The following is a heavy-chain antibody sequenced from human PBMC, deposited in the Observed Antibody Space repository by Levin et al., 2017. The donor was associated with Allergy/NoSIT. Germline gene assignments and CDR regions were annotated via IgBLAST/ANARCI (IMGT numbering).Heavy chain of an antibody. CDR1: GGSVSSASYY. CDR3: ARGTPGWFDP. Sequence: SQTLSLTCTVSGGSVSSASYYWSWIRQPPGKGLEWIGYIYYSGSTNYNPSLMSRVTMSVDTSKNQFSLKLSSVTAADTAVYYCARGTPGWFDPWGQGTLVTVSS. CDR2: IYYSGST. J-gene: IGHJ5*02. V-gene: IGHV4-61*01.